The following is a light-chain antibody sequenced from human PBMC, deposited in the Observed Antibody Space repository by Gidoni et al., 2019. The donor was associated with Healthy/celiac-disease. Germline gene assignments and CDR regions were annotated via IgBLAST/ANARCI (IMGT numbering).Light chain of an antibody. CDR3: HQSAT. J-gene: IGKJ1*01. V-gene: IGKV1-5*03. CDR2: KAS. Sequence: DVQMTQSPSTLSESVGDRVTITCRASQSISSWLAWYQQKPGKAPKLLIYKASSLESGVPSRFSGSGSGTEFTLTISSLQPDDFATYYCHQSATFXQXTKVEIK. CDR1: QSISSW.